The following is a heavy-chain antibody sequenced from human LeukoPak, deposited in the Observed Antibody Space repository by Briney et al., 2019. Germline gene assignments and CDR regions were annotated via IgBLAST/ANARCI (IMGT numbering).Heavy chain of an antibody. J-gene: IGHJ1*01. V-gene: IGHV3-23*01. CDR3: AKKVVVGATSPYSDFQD. D-gene: IGHD1-26*01. Sequence: GGSLRLSCVGSGFTSIAYALTWARQAPGKGLEWVSGISGGVTTYYADSVKGRFSISRDNSKNTLYLQMNSLRAEDTALYYCAKKVVVGATSPYSDFQDWGQGTLVTVSS. CDR2: ISGGVTT. CDR1: GFTSIAYA.